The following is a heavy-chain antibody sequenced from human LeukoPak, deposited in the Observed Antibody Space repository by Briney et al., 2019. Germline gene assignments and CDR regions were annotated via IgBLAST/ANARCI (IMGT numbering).Heavy chain of an antibody. J-gene: IGHJ5*02. CDR1: GGSISSSSYY. CDR2: IYYSGST. D-gene: IGHD2-21*02. CDR3: ARRSEYCGGDCYSWFDP. V-gene: IGHV4-39*01. Sequence: PSETLSLTCTVSGGSISSSSYYWGWIRQPPGKGLEWIGSIYYSGSTYYNPSLKSRVTISVDTSKNQFSLKLSSVTAADTAVYYCARRSEYCGGDCYSWFDPWGQGTLVTVSS.